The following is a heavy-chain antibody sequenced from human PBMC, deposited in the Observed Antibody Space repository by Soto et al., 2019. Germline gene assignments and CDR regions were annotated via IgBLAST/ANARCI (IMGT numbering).Heavy chain of an antibody. CDR3: ARVVGYCSSTSCYTSRGYYYGMDV. V-gene: IGHV4-34*01. CDR2: INHSGST. J-gene: IGHJ6*02. Sequence: SETLSLTCAVYGGSFSGYYWSWIRQPPGKGLEWIGEINHSGSTNYNPSLKSRVTISVDTSKNQFSLKLSSVTAADTAVYYCARVVGYCSSTSCYTSRGYYYGMDVWGQGTTVTV. D-gene: IGHD2-2*02. CDR1: GGSFSGYY.